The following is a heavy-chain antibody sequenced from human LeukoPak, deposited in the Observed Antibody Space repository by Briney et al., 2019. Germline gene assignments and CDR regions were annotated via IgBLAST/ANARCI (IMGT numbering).Heavy chain of an antibody. J-gene: IGHJ5*02. CDR3: ARGEDYYGSGSYYGVDP. CDR2: ISAYNGNT. V-gene: IGHV1-18*01. CDR1: GYTFTSYG. Sequence: ASVKVSCKASGYTFTSYGISWVPQAPGQGLEWMGWISAYNGNTNYAQKLQGRVTMTTDTSTSTAYMELRSLRSDDTAVYYCARGEDYYGSGSYYGVDPWGQGTLVTVSS. D-gene: IGHD3-10*01.